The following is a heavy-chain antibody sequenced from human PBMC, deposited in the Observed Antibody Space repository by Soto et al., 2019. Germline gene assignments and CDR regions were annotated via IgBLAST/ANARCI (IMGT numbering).Heavy chain of an antibody. CDR2: IWYDGSNK. CDR3: ARDVRFLEWLFYDRTYYYGMDV. Sequence: GGSLRLSCAASGFTFSSYGMHWVRQAPGKGLEWVAVIWYDGSNKYYADSVKGRFTISRDNSKNTLYLQMNSLRAEVTAVYYCARDVRFLEWLFYDRTYYYGMDVWGQGTTVTVSS. J-gene: IGHJ6*02. D-gene: IGHD3-3*01. V-gene: IGHV3-33*01. CDR1: GFTFSSYG.